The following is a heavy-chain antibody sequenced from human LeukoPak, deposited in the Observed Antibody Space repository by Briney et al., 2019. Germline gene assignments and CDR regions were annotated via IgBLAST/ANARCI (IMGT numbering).Heavy chain of an antibody. CDR3: AKGGAMVRGVIYFFDY. CDR1: GFAFSSYT. Sequence: GGSLRLSCATSGFAFSSYTMNWVRQAPGKGLEWVSSISSSSIYRYSADSVKGRFTISRDNSKNTLYLQMNSLRAEDTAVYYCAKGGAMVRGVIYFFDYWGQGTLVTVSS. J-gene: IGHJ4*02. D-gene: IGHD3-10*01. V-gene: IGHV3-21*04. CDR2: ISSSSIYR.